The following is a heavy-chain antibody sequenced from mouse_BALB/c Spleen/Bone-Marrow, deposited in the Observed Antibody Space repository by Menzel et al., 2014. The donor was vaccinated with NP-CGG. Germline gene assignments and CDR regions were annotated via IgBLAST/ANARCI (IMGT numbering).Heavy chain of an antibody. CDR2: IDPYDSET. CDR1: GYTFTNYW. D-gene: IGHD1-1*01. Sequence: QVQLQQSGAELVRPGASVKLSCKASGYTFTNYWMNWVKQRPEQGLEWIGRIDPYDSETHSNQKFKDKAILTVDKSSSTAYMQLSSLTSEDSAVYCCARWGTTVVDYFDVWGAGTTVTVSS. J-gene: IGHJ1*02. V-gene: IGHV1-52*01. CDR3: ARWGTTVVDYFDV.